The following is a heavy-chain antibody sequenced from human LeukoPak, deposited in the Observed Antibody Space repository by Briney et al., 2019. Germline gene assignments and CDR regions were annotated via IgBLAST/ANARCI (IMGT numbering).Heavy chain of an antibody. D-gene: IGHD4-17*01. CDR2: ISAYNGNT. CDR1: GYTFSNFG. V-gene: IGHV1-18*01. Sequence: ASVKVSCKASGYTFSNFGISWVRQAPGQGLEWMGWISAYNGNTNYAQRLQGRVTLTTDTSTSTAYMELRSLRSDDTAVYYCARDRDYGDYNTQDLFVYWGQGTLVTVSS. J-gene: IGHJ4*02. CDR3: ARDRDYGDYNTQDLFVY.